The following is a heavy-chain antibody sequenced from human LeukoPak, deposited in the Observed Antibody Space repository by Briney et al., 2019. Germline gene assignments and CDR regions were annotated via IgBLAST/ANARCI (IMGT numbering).Heavy chain of an antibody. CDR1: GGSFSGYY. CDR2: INHSGST. J-gene: IGHJ4*02. CDR3: ATLGEYYDSSGYYYN. D-gene: IGHD3-22*01. V-gene: IGHV4-34*01. Sequence: PSETLSLTCAVYGGSFSGYYWSWIRQPPGKGLEWIGEINHSGSTNYNPSLKSRVTISVDTSKNQFSLKLSSVTAADTAVYYCATLGEYYDSSGYYYNWGQGTLVTVSS.